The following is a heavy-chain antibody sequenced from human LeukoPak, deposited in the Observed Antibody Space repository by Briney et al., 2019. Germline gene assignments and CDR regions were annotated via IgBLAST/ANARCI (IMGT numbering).Heavy chain of an antibody. CDR3: AAPGYSSSWYEDY. CDR1: GFIYSRYA. Sequence: GGSLRLSYAASGFIYSRYAMSWVRQAPARGLEGVSAISGSGGSTYYADSVKGRFTIPRDNSKNTLYLQMNSLRAGDTAVYYCAAPGYSSSWYEDYWGQGTLVTVPS. J-gene: IGHJ4*02. V-gene: IGHV3-23*01. CDR2: ISGSGGST. D-gene: IGHD6-13*01.